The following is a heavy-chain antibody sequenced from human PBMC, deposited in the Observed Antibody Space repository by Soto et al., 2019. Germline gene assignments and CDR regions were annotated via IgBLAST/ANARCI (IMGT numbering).Heavy chain of an antibody. V-gene: IGHV3-30*18. CDR3: AKDILDTAMVTEYYYYGMDV. D-gene: IGHD5-18*01. CDR2: ISYDGSNK. Sequence: VGSLRLSCAASGFTFSSYGMHWVRQAPGKGLEWVAVISYDGSNKYYADSVKGRFTISRDNSKNTLYLQMNSLRAEDTAVYYCAKDILDTAMVTEYYYYGMDVWGQGTTVTVSS. J-gene: IGHJ6*02. CDR1: GFTFSSYG.